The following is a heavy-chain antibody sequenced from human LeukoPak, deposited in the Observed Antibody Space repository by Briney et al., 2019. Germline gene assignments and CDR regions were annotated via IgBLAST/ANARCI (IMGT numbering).Heavy chain of an antibody. CDR1: GGSISGSSYY. CDR3: ATGIAAAGNYFDY. CDR2: IYYSGST. V-gene: IGHV4-39*01. J-gene: IGHJ4*02. Sequence: SETLSLTCTVSGGSISGSSYYWGWIRQPPGKGLEWIGSIYYSGSTYYNPSLKSRVTISVDTSKNQFSLKLSSVTAADTAVYYCATGIAAAGNYFDYWGQGTLVTVSS. D-gene: IGHD6-13*01.